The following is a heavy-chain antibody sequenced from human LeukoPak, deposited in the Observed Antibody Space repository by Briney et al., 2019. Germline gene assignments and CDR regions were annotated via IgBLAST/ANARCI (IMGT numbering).Heavy chain of an antibody. V-gene: IGHV3-23*01. D-gene: IGHD1-26*01. CDR3: AKGWEQHDY. Sequence: PGRSLRLSCAASGFTFDDYAMHWVRQAPGKGLEWVSAISGSGGSTYYADSVKGRFTISRDNSKNTLYLQMNSLRAEDTAVYYCAKGWEQHDYWGQGTLVTVSS. J-gene: IGHJ4*02. CDR2: ISGSGGST. CDR1: GFTFDDYA.